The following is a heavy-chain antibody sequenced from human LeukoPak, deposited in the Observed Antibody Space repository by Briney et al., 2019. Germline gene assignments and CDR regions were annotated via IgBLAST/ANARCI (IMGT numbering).Heavy chain of an antibody. CDR1: GDSISSGNDY. CDR2: IYYSGST. J-gene: IGHJ5*02. Sequence: SQTLSLTCTVSGDSISSGNDYWSWIRQHPGKGLEWIGYIYYSGSTYYNPSLKSRVTISVDTSKNQFSLKLSSVTAADTAVYYCASRGGGDISWGQGTLVTVSS. V-gene: IGHV4-31*03. D-gene: IGHD2-21*01. CDR3: ASRGGGDIS.